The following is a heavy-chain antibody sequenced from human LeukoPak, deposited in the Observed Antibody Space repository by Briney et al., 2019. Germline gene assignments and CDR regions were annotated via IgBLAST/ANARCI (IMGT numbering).Heavy chain of an antibody. Sequence: GGSLRLSCAASAFTFSSYAMSWVRQAPGKGLEWVSAISGSGGSTYYADSVKGRFTISRDNSKNTLYLQMNSLRAEDTAVYYCAKRGGVDGSGSSYYFDYWGQGTLVTVSS. CDR3: AKRGGVDGSGSSYYFDY. CDR1: AFTFSSYA. D-gene: IGHD3-10*01. V-gene: IGHV3-23*01. J-gene: IGHJ4*02. CDR2: ISGSGGST.